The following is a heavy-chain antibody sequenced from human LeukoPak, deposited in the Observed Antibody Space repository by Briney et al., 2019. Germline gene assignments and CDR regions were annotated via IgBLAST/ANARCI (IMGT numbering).Heavy chain of an antibody. CDR2: INTNTGDP. Sequence: PGASVKVSCKASGYTFTSCYVHWVRQAPGQGLEWMGWINTNTGDPTYAQDLTRRFVFSLDTSVSTAHLQISSLKAEDTAVYYCAREAPGGGGFDYWGQGTLVTVSS. D-gene: IGHD4-23*01. CDR3: AREAPGGGGFDY. J-gene: IGHJ4*02. V-gene: IGHV7-4-1*02. CDR1: GYTFTSCY.